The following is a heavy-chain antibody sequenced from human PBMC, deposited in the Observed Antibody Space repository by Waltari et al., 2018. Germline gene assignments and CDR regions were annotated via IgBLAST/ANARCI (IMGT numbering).Heavy chain of an antibody. Sequence: QVQLQQWGAGLLKPSETLSLTCAVAGGSFSGYYWSWIRQPPGKGLEWIGEINHSGSTNYNPSLKSRFTISVDTSKNQFSLKLSSVTAADTAVYYCARGRGPPIAAAGTPIDYWGQGTLVTVSS. CDR2: INHSGST. D-gene: IGHD6-13*01. CDR1: GGSFSGYY. V-gene: IGHV4-34*01. CDR3: ARGRGPPIAAAGTPIDY. J-gene: IGHJ4*02.